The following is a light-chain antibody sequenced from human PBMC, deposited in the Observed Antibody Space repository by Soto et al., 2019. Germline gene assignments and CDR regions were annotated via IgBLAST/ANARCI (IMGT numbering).Light chain of an antibody. V-gene: IGKV1-5*01. CDR2: DAS. Sequence: DIQMTQAPSTLSASVGDRVTITCRASQSISSWLAWYQQKPGKAPKLLIYDASSLESGVPSRFSGSGSGTEFTLTISSPQPDDFATYYSQQYNSYSPAFGQGTKVEIK. J-gene: IGKJ1*01. CDR1: QSISSW. CDR3: QQYNSYSPA.